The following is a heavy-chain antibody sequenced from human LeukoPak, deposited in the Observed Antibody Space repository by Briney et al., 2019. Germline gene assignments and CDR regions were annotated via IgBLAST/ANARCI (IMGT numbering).Heavy chain of an antibody. V-gene: IGHV3-48*01. CDR1: GFTFSSYS. CDR3: ARNVLRFLEWPDY. Sequence: HAGGSLRLSCAASGFTFSSYSMTWVRQAPGKGLEWVSYISSSSSTIYYADSVKGRFTISRDNAKNSLYLQMNSLRAEDTAVYYCARNVLRFLEWPDYWGQGTLVTVSS. CDR2: ISSSSSTI. J-gene: IGHJ4*02. D-gene: IGHD3-3*01.